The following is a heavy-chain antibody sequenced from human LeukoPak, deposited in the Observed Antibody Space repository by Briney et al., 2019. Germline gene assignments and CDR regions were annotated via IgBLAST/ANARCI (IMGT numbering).Heavy chain of an antibody. J-gene: IGHJ4*02. CDR2: VGSGGST. CDR3: AKTRGAIRGAFDY. CDR1: GFAFSTYA. V-gene: IGHV3-23*01. D-gene: IGHD1-26*01. Sequence: GGSLRLSCAASGFAFSTYAMSWVRQAPGKGLEWVSAVGSGGSTYYTDSVKGRFTISRDNSKNTLYLQMSNLRAEDTAVYYCAKTRGAIRGAFDYWGQGTLVTVSS.